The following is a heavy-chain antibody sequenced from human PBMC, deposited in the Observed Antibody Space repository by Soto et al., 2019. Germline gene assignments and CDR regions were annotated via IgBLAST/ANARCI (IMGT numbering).Heavy chain of an antibody. J-gene: IGHJ6*03. Sequence: GESLKISCKGSGYSFTSYWIGWVRQMPGKGLEWMGIIYPGDSDTRYSPSFQGQVTISADKSISTAYLQWSSLKASDTAMYYCARLLGSGSPYYYYYYMDVWGKGTTVTVSS. CDR2: IYPGDSDT. V-gene: IGHV5-51*01. CDR3: ARLLGSGSPYYYYYYMDV. D-gene: IGHD3-10*01. CDR1: GYSFTSYW.